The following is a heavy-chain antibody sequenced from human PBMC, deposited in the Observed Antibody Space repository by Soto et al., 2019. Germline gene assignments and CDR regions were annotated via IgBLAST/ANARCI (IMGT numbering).Heavy chain of an antibody. CDR1: GFTFSSYG. Sequence: GGSLRLSCAASGFTFSSYGMHWVRQAPGKGLEWVAVIWYDGSNKYYADSVKGRFTISRDNSKNTLYLQMNSLRAEDTAVYYCARDNGILTGSLLDYWGQGTLVTVSS. CDR2: IWYDGSNK. D-gene: IGHD3-9*01. J-gene: IGHJ4*02. CDR3: ARDNGILTGSLLDY. V-gene: IGHV3-33*01.